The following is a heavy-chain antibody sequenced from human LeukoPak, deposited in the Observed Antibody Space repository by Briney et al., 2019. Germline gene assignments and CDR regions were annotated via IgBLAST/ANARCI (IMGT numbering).Heavy chain of an antibody. V-gene: IGHV3-48*03. D-gene: IGHD5-18*01. J-gene: IGHJ4*02. CDR1: GFTFSSYE. Sequence: PGGSLRLSCAASGFTFSSYEMNWVRQAPGKGLEWVSYISSSGSTIYYADSVKGRFTISRDNAKNSLYLQMNSLRAEDTAVYYCATNGYSYGEYFDYWGQGTLVTVSS. CDR2: ISSSGSTI. CDR3: ATNGYSYGEYFDY.